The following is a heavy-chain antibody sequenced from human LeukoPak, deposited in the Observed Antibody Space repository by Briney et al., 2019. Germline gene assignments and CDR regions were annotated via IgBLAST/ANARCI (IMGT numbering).Heavy chain of an antibody. CDR2: ISTSGTT. Sequence: SETLSLTCTVSGDSISSYYWSWIRQPAGKGLEWLGRISTSGTTNYIPSLKSRVTMSVDTSKNQFSLKLSSVTAADTAVYFCARGLVEMATIRGAFDYWGQGTLVTVSS. D-gene: IGHD5-24*01. J-gene: IGHJ4*02. CDR3: ARGLVEMATIRGAFDY. V-gene: IGHV4-4*07. CDR1: GDSISSYY.